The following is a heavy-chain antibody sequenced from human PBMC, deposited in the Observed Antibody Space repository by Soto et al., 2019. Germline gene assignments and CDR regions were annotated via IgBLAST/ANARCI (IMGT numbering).Heavy chain of an antibody. J-gene: IGHJ6*02. CDR1: GFTFSGYE. V-gene: IGHV3-48*03. D-gene: IGHD3-10*01. CDR2: IGGSGTTI. Sequence: GGSLRLSCAASGFTFSGYEMNWVRQAPGKGLEWISYIGGSGTTIYYADSVKGRFTISRDNAKKSLYLQMNSLRAEDTAVYYCASDLSGRADVWGQGTTVTVSS. CDR3: ASDLSGRADV.